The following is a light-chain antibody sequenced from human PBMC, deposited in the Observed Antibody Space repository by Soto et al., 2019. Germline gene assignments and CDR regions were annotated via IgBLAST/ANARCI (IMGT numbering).Light chain of an antibody. V-gene: IGKV2-28*01. CDR3: MQALQTPIT. Sequence: DIVMTQSPLSLPVTPGEPASISCRSSQSLLHSNGYNYLDWYLQKPGQSLQLLIYLGSNRASGVPDRFSGSGSATDFTLKISRVEAEDVGVYYCMQALQTPITFGQGTRLEIK. CDR2: LGS. J-gene: IGKJ5*01. CDR1: QSLLHSNGYNY.